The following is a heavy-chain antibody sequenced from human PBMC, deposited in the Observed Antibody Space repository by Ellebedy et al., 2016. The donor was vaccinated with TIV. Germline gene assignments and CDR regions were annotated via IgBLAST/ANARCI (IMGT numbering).Heavy chain of an antibody. Sequence: GGSLRLSXAASGFTFSSYGMHWVRQAPGKGLEWVAVIWYDGSNKYYADSVKGRFTISRDNSKNTLYLQMNSLRAEDTAVYYCARDGLPFGELLGYFDYWGQGTLVTVSS. CDR2: IWYDGSNK. D-gene: IGHD3-10*01. V-gene: IGHV3-33*01. J-gene: IGHJ4*02. CDR3: ARDGLPFGELLGYFDY. CDR1: GFTFSSYG.